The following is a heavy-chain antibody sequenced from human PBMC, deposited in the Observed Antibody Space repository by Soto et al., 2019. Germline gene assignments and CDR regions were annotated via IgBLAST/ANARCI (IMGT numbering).Heavy chain of an antibody. J-gene: IGHJ6*02. V-gene: IGHV3-53*01. Sequence: PGGSLRLSCAPSGFTVSSHYMSWVRQAPGKGLEWVSVINSGGSTYYADSVKGRFTISRDHSRNTLYLQMNSLRVEDPAVYYCAREVFCSSSSCQVRYGMDVWGQGPTFTVSS. CDR1: GFTVSSHY. D-gene: IGHD2-2*01. CDR3: AREVFCSSSSCQVRYGMDV. CDR2: INSGGST.